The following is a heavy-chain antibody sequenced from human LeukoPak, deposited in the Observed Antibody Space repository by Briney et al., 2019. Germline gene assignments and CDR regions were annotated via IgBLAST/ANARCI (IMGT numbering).Heavy chain of an antibody. CDR3: ASPGIVGTSFHYFDY. D-gene: IGHD1-26*01. CDR2: ISSSSSYI. J-gene: IGHJ4*02. Sequence: GGSLRLSCAASGFTFSSYAMSWVRQAPGKGLEWVSSISSSSSYIYYADSVKGRFTISRDNAKNSLCLQMNSLRAEDTAVYYCASPGIVGTSFHYFDYWGQGTLVTVSS. V-gene: IGHV3-21*01. CDR1: GFTFSSYA.